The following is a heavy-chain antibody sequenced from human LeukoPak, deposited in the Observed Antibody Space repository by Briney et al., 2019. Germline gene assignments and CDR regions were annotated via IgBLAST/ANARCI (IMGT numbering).Heavy chain of an antibody. D-gene: IGHD3-10*01. CDR1: GFSFSNYA. V-gene: IGHV3-23*01. CDR2: ISHTSEYT. CDR3: AKGSSAGRPYYFDY. J-gene: IGHJ4*02. Sequence: GGSLRLSCVSSGFSFSNYAMSWVRQAPGKGLEWVSAISHTSEYTYHADSVKGRFTISRDNSKNTLYLQMNSLRAEDTAMYYCAKGSSAGRPYYFDYWGQGTLVTVSS.